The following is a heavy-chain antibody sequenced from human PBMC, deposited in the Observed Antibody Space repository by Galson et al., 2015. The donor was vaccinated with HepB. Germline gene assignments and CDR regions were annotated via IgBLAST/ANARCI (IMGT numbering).Heavy chain of an antibody. D-gene: IGHD6-19*01. CDR1: GFTFSTYG. Sequence: SLRLSCAASGFTFSTYGLHWVRQAPGKGLEWVSVIWYDGTNKYYADSVKGRFTISRDNSKSTLYLQMNSLRAEDTAVYYCARFREGGGWLDYWGQGKLVTVSS. V-gene: IGHV3-33*01. CDR2: IWYDGTNK. J-gene: IGHJ4*02. CDR3: ARFREGGGWLDY.